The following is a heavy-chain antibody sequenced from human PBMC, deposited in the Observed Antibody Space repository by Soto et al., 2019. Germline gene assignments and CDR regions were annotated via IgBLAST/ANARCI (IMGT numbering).Heavy chain of an antibody. CDR2: ISGSGGST. CDR3: AKDRATVVGYDAFDI. Sequence: LRLSCAASGFTLSSYAMSWVRQAPGKGLEWVSGISGSGGSTYYADSVKGRFTISRDNSKNTLYLQMNSLRAEDTAVYYCAKDRATVVGYDAFDIWGQGTMVTVSS. V-gene: IGHV3-23*01. CDR1: GFTLSSYA. J-gene: IGHJ3*02. D-gene: IGHD6-19*01.